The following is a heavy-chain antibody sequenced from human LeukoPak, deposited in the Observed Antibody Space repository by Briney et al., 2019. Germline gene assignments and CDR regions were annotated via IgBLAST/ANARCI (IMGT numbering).Heavy chain of an antibody. CDR2: IHHSGST. CDR1: GGSFSGSFSDYY. V-gene: IGHV4-34*01. CDR3: ATFRWGVGFEY. D-gene: IGHD3-16*01. J-gene: IGHJ4*02. Sequence: PSETLSLTCAVYGGSFSGSFSDYYWTCIRQTPGKGLEWIGEIHHSGSTNYHPSLKSRVTISVDTSKNQFSLKLNSLTAADTAVYYCATFRWGVGFEYWGQGTLATVSS.